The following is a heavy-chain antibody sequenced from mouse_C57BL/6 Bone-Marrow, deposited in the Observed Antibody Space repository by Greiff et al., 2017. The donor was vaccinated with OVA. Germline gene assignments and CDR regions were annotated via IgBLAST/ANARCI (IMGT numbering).Heavy chain of an antibody. CDR1: GYSITSGYY. Sequence: EVKLMESGPGLVKPSQSLSLTCSVTGYSITSGYYWNWIRQFPGNKLEWMGYISYDGSNNYNPSLKNRISITRDTSKNQFFLKLNSVTTEDTATYYCAREVVLAYWGQGTLVTVSA. CDR2: ISYDGSN. CDR3: AREVVLAY. V-gene: IGHV3-6*01. J-gene: IGHJ3*01. D-gene: IGHD1-1*02.